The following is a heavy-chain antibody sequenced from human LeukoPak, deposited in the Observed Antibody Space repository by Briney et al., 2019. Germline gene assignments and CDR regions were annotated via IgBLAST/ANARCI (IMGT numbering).Heavy chain of an antibody. J-gene: IGHJ4*02. CDR3: ARWGSYYDFDY. CDR1: GFTFSTYA. D-gene: IGHD1-26*01. CDR2: ISSNGVST. V-gene: IGHV3-64*01. Sequence: PGGSLRLSCAASGFTFSTYAMHWVRQALGKGLEYVSAISSNGVSTYYPNSVKGRFTISRDNSKNTLYLQMGSLSTEDMAVYYCARWGSYYDFDYWGQGTLVTVSS.